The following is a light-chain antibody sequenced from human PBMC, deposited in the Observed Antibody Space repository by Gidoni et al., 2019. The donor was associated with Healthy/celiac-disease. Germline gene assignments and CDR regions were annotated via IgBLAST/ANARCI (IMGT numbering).Light chain of an antibody. CDR2: KAS. V-gene: IGKV1-5*03. Sequence: DIQMTQSPSTLSASVGDRVTITCRASQSIISCLAWYQQKPGKAPKLLIYKASSLESGVPSRFSGSGSGTEFTLTISSLQPDDFATYYCQQYNSYPVTFGQGTKVEIK. CDR3: QQYNSYPVT. J-gene: IGKJ1*01. CDR1: QSIISC.